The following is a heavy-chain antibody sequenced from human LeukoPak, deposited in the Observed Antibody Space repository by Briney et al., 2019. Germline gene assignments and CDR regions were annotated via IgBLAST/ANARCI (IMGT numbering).Heavy chain of an antibody. D-gene: IGHD3-10*01. Sequence: GGSLRLSCAAPGVTFSNYAMHWVRQSPGKGLEWVAVISNDGTDKHHADSVKGRFTVSRDNSNHTVYLEMDRPRVEDTAIYYCVREGTYFFASGSFQGYYFDNWGQGTLVTVS. CDR2: ISNDGTDK. J-gene: IGHJ4*02. CDR1: GVTFSNYA. V-gene: IGHV3-30*03. CDR3: VREGTYFFASGSFQGYYFDN.